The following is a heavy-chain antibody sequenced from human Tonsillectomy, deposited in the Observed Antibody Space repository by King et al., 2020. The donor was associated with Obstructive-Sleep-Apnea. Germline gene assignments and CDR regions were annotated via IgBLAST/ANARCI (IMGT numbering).Heavy chain of an antibody. Sequence: VQLVESGGGLVQPGGSLRLSCAASGFSFSSYSMNWVRQAPGKGLEWLSYISSSSSTIYYADSVNGRFPISRDNAKNSLFLQMNSLRAEDTAVYYCARDHFGDYSSLDYWGQGTLVTVSS. J-gene: IGHJ4*02. CDR3: ARDHFGDYSSLDY. D-gene: IGHD4-17*01. CDR2: ISSSSSTI. V-gene: IGHV3-48*04. CDR1: GFSFSSYS.